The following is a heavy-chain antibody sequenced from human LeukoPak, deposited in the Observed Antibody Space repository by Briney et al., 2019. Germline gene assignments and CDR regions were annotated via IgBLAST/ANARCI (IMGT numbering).Heavy chain of an antibody. J-gene: IGHJ4*02. CDR2: ISAYNGNT. Sequence: VASVKVSCKASGYTFTSYGISWVRQAPGQGLEWMGWISAYNGNTNYAQKLQGRVTMTTDTSTSTAYMELRSLRSDDTAVYYCARDGAAAGPFEFDYWGQGTLVTVSS. D-gene: IGHD6-13*01. V-gene: IGHV1-18*01. CDR1: GYTFTSYG. CDR3: ARDGAAAGPFEFDY.